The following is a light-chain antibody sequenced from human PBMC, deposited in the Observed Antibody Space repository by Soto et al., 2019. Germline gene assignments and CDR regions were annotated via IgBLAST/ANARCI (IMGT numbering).Light chain of an antibody. V-gene: IGKV4-1*01. CDR2: WAS. CDR1: QSVLYSSNNKNY. Sequence: IVMTQSPDSLAVSLGERATINCKSSQSVLYSSNNKNYLAWYQQKPGQPPKLLIYWASTRESGVPDRFSGSGSGTDFTLTISSLQAEYVAVYYCQQYYSTPTFGPGTKVDIK. CDR3: QQYYSTPT. J-gene: IGKJ3*01.